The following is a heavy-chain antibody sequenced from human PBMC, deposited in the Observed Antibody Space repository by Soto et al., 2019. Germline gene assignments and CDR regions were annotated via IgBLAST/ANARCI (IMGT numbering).Heavy chain of an antibody. Sequence: GGSLRLSCAASGFTFSSYGMHWVRQAPGKGLEWVAVISYDGSNKYYADSVKGRFTISRDNSKNTLYLQMNSLRAEDTAVYYCAKDRRNGMDVWGQGTTVTVS. CDR1: GFTFSSYG. CDR3: AKDRRNGMDV. V-gene: IGHV3-30*18. J-gene: IGHJ6*02. CDR2: ISYDGSNK.